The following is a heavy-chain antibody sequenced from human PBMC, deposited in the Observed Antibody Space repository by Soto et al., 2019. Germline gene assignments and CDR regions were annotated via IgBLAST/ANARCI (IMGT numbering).Heavy chain of an antibody. J-gene: IGHJ3*02. V-gene: IGHV1-69*02. CDR3: ARTSSYHEAFDI. Sequence: SVKVSCKASGGTFSSYTISWVRQAPGQGLEWMGRIIPILGIANYAQKFQARVTITADKSTSTAYMELSSLRSEDTAVYYCARTSSYHEAFDIWGEGTMVTVSS. CDR1: GGTFSSYT. CDR2: IIPILGIA. D-gene: IGHD5-12*01.